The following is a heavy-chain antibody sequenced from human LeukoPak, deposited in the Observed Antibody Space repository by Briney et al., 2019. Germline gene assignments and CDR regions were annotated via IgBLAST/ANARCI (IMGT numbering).Heavy chain of an antibody. CDR2: INVDSGGA. V-gene: IGHV1-2*02. Sequence: ASVKVSCKASGYIFTDYYMHWVRQAPGQGLEWMGWINVDSGGARYAQKIQGRVTMTRDTSINTAYMELSSLRSDDTAVYYCARDRASSGSFNWFDPWSQGTLVTVSS. D-gene: IGHD6-19*01. CDR3: ARDRASSGSFNWFDP. J-gene: IGHJ5*02. CDR1: GYIFTDYY.